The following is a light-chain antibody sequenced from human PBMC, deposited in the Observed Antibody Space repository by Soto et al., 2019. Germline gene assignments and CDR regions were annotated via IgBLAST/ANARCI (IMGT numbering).Light chain of an antibody. CDR3: EYYGSSIN. Sequence: EIVVTQSPGTLSLSPGERATLSCRASQSISTDHLAWYQQKPGQPPRLLIYGTSSRATGGIADRFSGSGSGTDFTLTISRLEPEDFAVYYCEYYGSSINFARGTKVDI. V-gene: IGKV3-20*01. J-gene: IGKJ4*01. CDR1: QSISTDH. CDR2: GTS.